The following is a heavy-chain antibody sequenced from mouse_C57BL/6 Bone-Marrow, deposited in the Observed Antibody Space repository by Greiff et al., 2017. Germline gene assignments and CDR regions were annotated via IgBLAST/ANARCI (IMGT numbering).Heavy chain of an antibody. D-gene: IGHD3-2*02. CDR2: ISNLAYSI. CDR1: GFTFSDYG. CDR3: ARHQDAMDY. J-gene: IGHJ4*01. Sequence: EVQVVESGGGLVQPGGSLKLSCAASGFTFSDYGMAWVRQAPRKGPEWVAFISNLAYSIYYADTVTGRFTISRENAKNTLYLEMSSLRSEDTAMYYCARHQDAMDYWGQGTSVTVSS. V-gene: IGHV5-15*01.